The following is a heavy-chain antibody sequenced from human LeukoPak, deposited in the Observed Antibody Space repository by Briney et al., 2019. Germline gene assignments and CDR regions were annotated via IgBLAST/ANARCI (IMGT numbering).Heavy chain of an antibody. CDR3: ARDRGVDYCSGGSCSHYYYYMDV. V-gene: IGHV1-2*02. CDR2: INPNSGGT. D-gene: IGHD2-15*01. CDR1: GYTFTGYY. J-gene: IGHJ6*03. Sequence: GASVTVSCKASGYTFTGYYMHRVRQAPGQGLEWMGWINPNSGGTNYAQKFQGRVTMTRDTSISTAYMGLSRLRSDDTVVYYCARDRGVDYCSGGSCSHYYYYMDVWGKGTTVTISS.